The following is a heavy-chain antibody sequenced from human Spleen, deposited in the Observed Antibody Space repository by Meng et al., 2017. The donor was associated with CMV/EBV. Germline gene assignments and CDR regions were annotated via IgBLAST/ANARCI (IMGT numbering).Heavy chain of an antibody. CDR3: AKDGGWPGYFQH. Sequence: LSCEASGFSVISNYMSWVRQAPGKGLEWVSVIYGGGSTYNADSVKDRFTITSDNSKNTVHLQMNSLRVEDTAVYYCAKDGGWPGYFQHWGQGTLVTVSS. J-gene: IGHJ1*01. CDR2: IYGGGST. CDR1: GFSVISNY. D-gene: IGHD3-16*01. V-gene: IGHV3-53*01.